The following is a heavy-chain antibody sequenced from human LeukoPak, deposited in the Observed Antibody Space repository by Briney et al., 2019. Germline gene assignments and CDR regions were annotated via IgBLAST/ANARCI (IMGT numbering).Heavy chain of an antibody. D-gene: IGHD2-15*01. J-gene: IGHJ5*02. CDR3: ARLGYCSGGSCYGVWFDP. Sequence: SETLSLTCAVYGGSFSGYYWSWIRQPPGKGLEWIGEINHSGSTYYNPSLKSRVTISVDTSKNQFSLKLSSVTAADTAVYYCARLGYCSGGSCYGVWFDPWGQGTLVTVSS. CDR1: GGSFSGYY. CDR2: INHSGST. V-gene: IGHV4-34*01.